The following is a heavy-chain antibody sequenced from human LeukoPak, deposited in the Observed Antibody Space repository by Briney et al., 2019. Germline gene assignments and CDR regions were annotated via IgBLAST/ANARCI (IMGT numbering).Heavy chain of an antibody. CDR1: GGSISSSTYY. CDR2: IYYSGTT. J-gene: IGHJ5*02. CDR3: ARHYYDSSGYPEVIDP. D-gene: IGHD3-22*01. V-gene: IGHV4-39*01. Sequence: SETLPLTCTVSGGSISSSTYYWGWIRQPPGKGLAWIGSIYYSGTTYYNPSLKSRVTISVDTSKNQFSLKLSSVTAADTAVYYCARHYYDSSGYPEVIDPWGQGTLVTVSS.